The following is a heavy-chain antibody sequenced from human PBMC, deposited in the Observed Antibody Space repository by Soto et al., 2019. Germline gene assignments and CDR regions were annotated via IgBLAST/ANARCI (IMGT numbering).Heavy chain of an antibody. CDR3: ARDRADILTGYSGNGMDV. V-gene: IGHV4-34*01. CDR1: GGSFSGYY. Sequence: SETLSLTCAVSGGSFSGYYWSWIRQSPGKGLEWIGDINHSGSTNYNPSLKSRVTISGDTSKNQFSLKLSSVTAADTAVYYCARDRADILTGYSGNGMDVWGQGTTVTVSS. J-gene: IGHJ6*02. D-gene: IGHD3-9*01. CDR2: INHSGST.